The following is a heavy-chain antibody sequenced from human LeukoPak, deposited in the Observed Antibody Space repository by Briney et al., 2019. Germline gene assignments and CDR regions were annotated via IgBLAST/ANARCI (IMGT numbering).Heavy chain of an antibody. Sequence: ASVKISCKVSGYTFTDYYIHWLQQAPGKGLEWMGLVDPEDGDARYAEMFQGRVTITADTSTDTVYMDLSSLRSDDTAEYYCGTGLHYWDQGTLVTVSS. CDR1: GYTFTDYY. CDR3: GTGLHY. CDR2: VDPEDGDA. J-gene: IGHJ4*02. V-gene: IGHV1-69-2*01.